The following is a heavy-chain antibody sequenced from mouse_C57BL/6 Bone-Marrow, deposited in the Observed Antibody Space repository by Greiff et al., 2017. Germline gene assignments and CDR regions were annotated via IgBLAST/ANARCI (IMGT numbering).Heavy chain of an antibody. CDR3: TRPAIVAPDY. V-gene: IGHV1-15*01. CDR1: GYTFTDYE. CDR2: IDPETGGT. J-gene: IGHJ4*01. Sequence: QVQLQQSGAELVRPGASVTLSCKASGYTFTDYEMHWVKQTPVHGLEWIGAIDPETGGTAYNQKFKGKAILTADKSSSTAYLELRSLPSEDSVVYYCTRPAIVAPDYWGQGTSVTVSS. D-gene: IGHD2-5*01.